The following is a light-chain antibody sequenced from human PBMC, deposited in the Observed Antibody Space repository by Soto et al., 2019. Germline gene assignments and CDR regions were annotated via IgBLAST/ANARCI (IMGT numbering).Light chain of an antibody. CDR3: QQRSKWPIT. CDR2: DAS. J-gene: IGKJ5*01. V-gene: IGKV3D-20*02. CDR1: QSISSSY. Sequence: EIVLTQSPGTLSLSPGERATLSCRASQSISSSYLAWYQQKPGQAPRLFIYDASNRATGIPARFSGSGSGTDFTLTISSLEPEDFAVYYCQQRSKWPITFGQGTRLEI.